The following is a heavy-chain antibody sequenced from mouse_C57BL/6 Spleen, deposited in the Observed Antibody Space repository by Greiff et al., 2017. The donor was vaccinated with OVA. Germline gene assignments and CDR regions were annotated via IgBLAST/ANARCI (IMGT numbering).Heavy chain of an antibody. V-gene: IGHV2-9*01. J-gene: IGHJ4*01. D-gene: IGHD1-1*01. CDR3: AEQGYYGSSGDAMDY. CDR1: GFSLTSYG. Sequence: VKLQESGPGLVAPSQSLSITCTVSGFSLTSYGVDWVRQPPGKGLEWLGVIWGGGSTNYNSALMYRLTTSKDNSTSQVFLKMTSLETDDTAMYYCAEQGYYGSSGDAMDYWGQGTSVTVSS. CDR2: IWGGGST.